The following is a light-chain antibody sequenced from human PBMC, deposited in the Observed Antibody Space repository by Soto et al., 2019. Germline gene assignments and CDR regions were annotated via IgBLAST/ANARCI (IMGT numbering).Light chain of an antibody. CDR1: QSIGVT. V-gene: IGKV3-15*01. J-gene: IGKJ1*01. CDR3: QQYAIWERT. Sequence: EIVMTQSPAPLSASPGERVTLSCRASQSIGVTVAWYQQKSGQAPRLLMYYASTRATGVPARFSGSGSGTEFTLTISSLQSEDFAVYYCQQYAIWERTFGQGTKVDIK. CDR2: YAS.